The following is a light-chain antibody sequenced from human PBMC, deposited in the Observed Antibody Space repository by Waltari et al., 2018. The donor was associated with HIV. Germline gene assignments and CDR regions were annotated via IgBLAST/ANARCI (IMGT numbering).Light chain of an antibody. CDR3: LTYVSDSGTWK. Sequence: QSPLTQPASVSGNPGQSVTITCTRTNIDVGYSNLVYWYQQHPGKAPKLLIYDLSNRPSGVSSRFSGSKSGYWASLTISGLLTEDESYYYCLTYVSDSGTWKFGGGTYLTV. CDR1: NIDVGYSNL. J-gene: IGLJ3*02. V-gene: IGLV2-23*02. CDR2: DLS.